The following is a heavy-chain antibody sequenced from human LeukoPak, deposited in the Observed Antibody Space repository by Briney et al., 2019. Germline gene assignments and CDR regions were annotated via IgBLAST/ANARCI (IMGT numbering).Heavy chain of an antibody. CDR2: ISTSGGST. D-gene: IGHD5-24*01. CDR3: AKEPTDGYNFDY. CDR1: GFTFSSYA. Sequence: GGSLRLSCAASGFTFSSYAMSWVRQAPGKGLEWVSAISTSGGSTYYADSVKGRFTISRDNSKNTLFLQMNSLRAEDTAVYYCAKEPTDGYNFDYWGQGTLVTVSS. V-gene: IGHV3-23*01. J-gene: IGHJ4*02.